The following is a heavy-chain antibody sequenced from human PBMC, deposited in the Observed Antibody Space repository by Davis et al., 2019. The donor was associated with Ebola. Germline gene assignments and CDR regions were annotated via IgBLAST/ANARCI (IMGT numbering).Heavy chain of an antibody. CDR3: ARDFSPDSSGSGY. CDR1: GFTISNNY. D-gene: IGHD3-22*01. V-gene: IGHV3-53*01. Sequence: GESPKTSCAASGFTISNNYMSWVRQAPGKGLELVSVLYSGGTTYYADSVKGRFTITRDNSKNTLYLQMNSLRAEDTAVYYCARDFSPDSSGSGYWGQGTLVTVSS. J-gene: IGHJ4*02. CDR2: LYSGGTT.